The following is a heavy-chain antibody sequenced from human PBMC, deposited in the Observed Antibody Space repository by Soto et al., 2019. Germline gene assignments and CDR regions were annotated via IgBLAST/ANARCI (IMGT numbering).Heavy chain of an antibody. J-gene: IGHJ5*02. CDR1: GGSISSGDYY. CDR2: IFSSGRT. V-gene: IGHV4-30-4*01. D-gene: IGHD3-22*01. CDR3: ARGRGYYYDSSGFNWFDP. Sequence: PSETLSFTCTASGGSISSGDYYWSWIRQPPGKGLEWIAYIFSSGRTCYNPSLKSRITMSVATSKIQFSLKVISVTAADTAMYYCARGRGYYYDSSGFNWFDPWGQRTLVTFSS.